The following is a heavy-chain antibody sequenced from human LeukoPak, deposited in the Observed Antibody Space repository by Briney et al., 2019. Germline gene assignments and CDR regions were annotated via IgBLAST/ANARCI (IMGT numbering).Heavy chain of an antibody. Sequence: ASVKVSCKASGGTFSSYAISWVRQAPGQGLEWMGWISAYNGNTNYAQKLQGRVTMTTDTSTGTAYMELRSLRSDDTAVYYCARIMLRSSGWFRPEDDYWGQGTLVTVSS. CDR1: GGTFSSYA. CDR2: ISAYNGNT. J-gene: IGHJ4*02. V-gene: IGHV1-18*01. D-gene: IGHD6-19*01. CDR3: ARIMLRSSGWFRPEDDY.